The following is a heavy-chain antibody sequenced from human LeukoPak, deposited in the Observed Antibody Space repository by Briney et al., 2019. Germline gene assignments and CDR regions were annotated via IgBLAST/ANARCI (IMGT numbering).Heavy chain of an antibody. J-gene: IGHJ6*03. CDR2: IHPHGSEE. Sequence: PGGSLGLSCAASGFTFSRFWMTWVRQAPGKGLEWVANIHPHGSEEYYVDSVKGRFTISRDNAKNSLYLQMDSLRAEDTAVYYCIILTLVTAPRHYMDVWGKGTTVTVSS. V-gene: IGHV3-7*01. CDR1: GFTFSRFW. CDR3: IILTLVTAPRHYMDV. D-gene: IGHD2-21*02.